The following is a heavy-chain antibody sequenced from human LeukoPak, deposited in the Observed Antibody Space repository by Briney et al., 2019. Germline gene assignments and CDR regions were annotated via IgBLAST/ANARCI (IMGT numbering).Heavy chain of an antibody. D-gene: IGHD3-10*01. CDR3: ATRPRFGELLRAFDI. CDR2: INTNTGNP. Sequence: GASVTVSFMASGYTFTNYAMNWVRQAPGQGGEGMGWINTNTGNPTYAQGFTGRFVFSLETSVSTAYLQISSLRSEDTAVYYCATRPRFGELLRAFDIWGQGTMVTVSS. J-gene: IGHJ3*02. V-gene: IGHV7-4-1*02. CDR1: GYTFTNYA.